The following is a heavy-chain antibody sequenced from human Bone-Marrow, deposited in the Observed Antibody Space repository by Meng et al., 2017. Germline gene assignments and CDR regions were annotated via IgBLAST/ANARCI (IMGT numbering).Heavy chain of an antibody. Sequence: GGSLRLSCAASGFTFSSYGMHWVRQAPGKGLEWLGIVWFDGSNQFYADSVKGRFTISRDNAANSLYLQMNSLRAEDTAVYYCTTKVPVAGVYYYYYGMDVWGQGTTVTVSS. CDR2: VWFDGSNQ. V-gene: IGHV3-33*03. J-gene: IGHJ6*02. D-gene: IGHD6-19*01. CDR1: GFTFSSYG. CDR3: TTKVPVAGVYYYYYGMDV.